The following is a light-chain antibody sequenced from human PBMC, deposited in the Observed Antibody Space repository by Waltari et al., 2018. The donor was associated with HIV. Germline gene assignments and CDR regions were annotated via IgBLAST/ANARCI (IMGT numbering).Light chain of an antibody. J-gene: IGLJ2*01. Sequence: QSVLTQPPSASGTPGQTVTISCSGSDSNLGTNTVNWYQQLPGRAPKLLIYTNFQRPSGVPDRFSGSKSGTSASLAISGLQSEDEAFYYCSSWDDSFFGVAFGGGTKVTVL. V-gene: IGLV1-44*01. CDR3: SSWDDSFFGVA. CDR1: DSNLGTNT. CDR2: TNF.